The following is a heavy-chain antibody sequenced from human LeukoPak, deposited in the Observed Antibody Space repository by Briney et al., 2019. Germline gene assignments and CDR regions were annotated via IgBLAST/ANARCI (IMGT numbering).Heavy chain of an antibody. CDR2: ISRSSRHV. Sequence: GGSLRLSCAASGFTFSDYSMNWVRQAPGEGLEWVSSISRSSRHVYYAGSVKGRFTISRDNAKNSLYLQMNSLRAEDMAVYFCVRDLMGSGSTTAYLHHWGQGTLVTVSS. J-gene: IGHJ1*01. CDR1: GFTFSDYS. D-gene: IGHD1-1*01. V-gene: IGHV3-21*01. CDR3: VRDLMGSGSTTAYLHH.